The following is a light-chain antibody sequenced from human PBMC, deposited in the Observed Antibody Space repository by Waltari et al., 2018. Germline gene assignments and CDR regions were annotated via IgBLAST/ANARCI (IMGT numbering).Light chain of an antibody. CDR2: DVT. V-gene: IGLV2-11*01. CDR3: CSYAGSYTVL. CDR1: SSDLGASKY. Sequence: QSALTQPRSVSGSPGQSVTISCTGTSSDLGASKYASWYQQYPGKAPKLMIYDVTKRPSGAPDRFSGSKSGNTASLPIAGLQAEDEADYYCCSYAGSYTVLFGGGTKLTVL. J-gene: IGLJ2*01.